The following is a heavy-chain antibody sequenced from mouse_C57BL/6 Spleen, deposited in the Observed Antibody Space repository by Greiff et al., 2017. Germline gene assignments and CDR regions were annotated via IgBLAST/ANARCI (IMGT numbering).Heavy chain of an antibody. Sequence: VKLQESGAELVRPGTSVKVSCKASGYAFTNYLIEWVKQRPGQGLEWIGVINPGSGGTNYNEKFKGKATLTADKSSSTAYMQLSSLTSEDSAVYFCALYDYDEFAYWGQGTLVTVSA. J-gene: IGHJ3*01. CDR1: GYAFTNYL. CDR2: INPGSGGT. D-gene: IGHD2-4*01. CDR3: ALYDYDEFAY. V-gene: IGHV1-54*01.